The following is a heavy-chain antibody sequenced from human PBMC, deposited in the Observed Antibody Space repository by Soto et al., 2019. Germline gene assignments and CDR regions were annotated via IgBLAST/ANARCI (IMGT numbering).Heavy chain of an antibody. CDR1: GGTFSSYA. CDR2: IIPIFGTA. D-gene: IGHD6-13*01. CDR3: ARDVRSYSSSWYFDY. J-gene: IGHJ4*02. Sequence: SVKVSCKASGGTFSSYAISWVRQAPGQGLEWMGGIIPIFGTANYAQKFQGRVTITADESTSTAYMELSSLRSEDTAVYYCARDVRSYSSSWYFDYWGQGTLVTVSS. V-gene: IGHV1-69*13.